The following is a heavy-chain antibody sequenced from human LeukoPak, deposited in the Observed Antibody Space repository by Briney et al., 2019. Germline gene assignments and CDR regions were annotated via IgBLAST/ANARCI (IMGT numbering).Heavy chain of an antibody. CDR1: GFTFSNYA. D-gene: IGHD2-2*02. CDR3: AKDVGYCSRTTCYKPFDY. J-gene: IGHJ4*02. Sequence: GGSLRLSCAASGFTFSNYAMSWVRQAPGKGLEWVSSFSGISGSTYYADSVKGRFTISRDNSKNTLYLQMNSLRAEDTAVYYCAKDVGYCSRTTCYKPFDYWGQGTLVTVSS. CDR2: FSGISGST. V-gene: IGHV3-23*01.